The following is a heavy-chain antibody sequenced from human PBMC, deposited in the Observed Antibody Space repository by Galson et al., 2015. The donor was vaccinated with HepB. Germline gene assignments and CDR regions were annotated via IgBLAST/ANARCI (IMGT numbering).Heavy chain of an antibody. J-gene: IGHJ3*02. CDR2: ISYDGSNK. CDR1: EFTFNIYA. V-gene: IGHV3-30*18. D-gene: IGHD2-15*01. CDR3: ANLPDVVVVVPATTRGPLDI. Sequence: SLRLSCAASEFTFNIYAMHWVRQAPGKGLEWVAFISYDGSNKYYADSVKGRFTISRDNSKNTLYLQMNSLRAEDTAVYYCANLPDVVVVVPATTRGPLDIWGQGTLFIASS.